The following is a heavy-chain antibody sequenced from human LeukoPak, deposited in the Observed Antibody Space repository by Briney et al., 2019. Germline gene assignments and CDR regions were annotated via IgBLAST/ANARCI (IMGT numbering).Heavy chain of an antibody. Sequence: PSETLPLTCAVSGGSIDGGSYNWGWVRQPPGKGLEWIGSIYDSLSAYYNPSLKSRVTISIDMSKKQFSLNLNSATAADSAVYYCARFVSIRGGIHLNYFDSWGQGRLVTVSS. CDR2: IYDSLSA. CDR3: ARFVSIRGGIHLNYFDS. D-gene: IGHD2-15*01. CDR1: GGSIDGGSYN. J-gene: IGHJ4*02. V-gene: IGHV4-39*01.